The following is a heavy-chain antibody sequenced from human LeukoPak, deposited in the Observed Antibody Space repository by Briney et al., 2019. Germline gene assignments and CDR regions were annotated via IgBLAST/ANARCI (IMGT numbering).Heavy chain of an antibody. CDR1: GYTFTSYG. Sequence: ASVKVSCKASGYTFTSYGINWVRQAPGQGLEWMGWISAYNGNTDYAQYLQGRVTMTTDTSTSTAYMELRSLRSEDTAVYYCASRYSYGPYYFDYWGQGTLVTVSS. D-gene: IGHD5-18*01. CDR3: ASRYSYGPYYFDY. CDR2: ISAYNGNT. J-gene: IGHJ4*02. V-gene: IGHV1-18*01.